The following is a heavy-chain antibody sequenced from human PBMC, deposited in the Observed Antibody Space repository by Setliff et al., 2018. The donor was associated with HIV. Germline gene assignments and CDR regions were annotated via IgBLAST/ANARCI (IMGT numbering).Heavy chain of an antibody. CDR3: ARGRPNWNYGTGYYYMDV. CDR1: GGSISSGGYY. J-gene: IGHJ6*03. V-gene: IGHV4-31*03. CDR2: IYYSGST. Sequence: KTSETLSLTCTVSGGSISSGGYYWSWIRQHPGKGLEWIGYIYYSGSTYYNPSLKSRLTMSVDPSKNQFSLRLNSVTAADTAVYYCARGRPNWNYGTGYYYMDVWGKGTTVTVSS. D-gene: IGHD1-7*01.